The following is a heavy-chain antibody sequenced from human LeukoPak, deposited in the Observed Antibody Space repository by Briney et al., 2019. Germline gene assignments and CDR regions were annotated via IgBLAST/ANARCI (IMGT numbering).Heavy chain of an antibody. V-gene: IGHV1-2*02. CDR1: GYTFTSYG. J-gene: IGHJ4*02. Sequence: ASVKVSCKASGYTFTSYGISWVRQAPGQGLEWMGWINPNSGGTNYAQKFQGRVTMTRDTSISTAYMELSRLRSDDTAVYYCARTEAGSYQLYYFDYWGQGTLVTVSS. CDR2: INPNSGGT. D-gene: IGHD1-26*01. CDR3: ARTEAGSYQLYYFDY.